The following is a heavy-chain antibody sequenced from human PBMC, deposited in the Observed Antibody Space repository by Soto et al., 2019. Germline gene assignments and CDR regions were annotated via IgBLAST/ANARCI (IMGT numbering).Heavy chain of an antibody. CDR3: ARYRKTKWFGEGRWFDP. CDR1: GGSISSSSYY. Sequence: SETLSLTCTVSGGSISSSSYYWGWIRQPPGKGLEWIGSIYYSGSTYYNPSLKSRVTISVDTSKNQFSLKLSSVTAADTAVYYCARYRKTKWFGEGRWFDPWGQGTLVTVSS. V-gene: IGHV4-39*01. CDR2: IYYSGST. D-gene: IGHD3-10*01. J-gene: IGHJ5*02.